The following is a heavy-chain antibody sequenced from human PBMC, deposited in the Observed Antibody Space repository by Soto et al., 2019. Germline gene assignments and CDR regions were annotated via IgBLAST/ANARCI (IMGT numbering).Heavy chain of an antibody. CDR3: AHKDGTWFGAQRNWFDP. CDR2: IYWDDDK. Sequence: SGPTLVNPTHTLTLTCTFSGFSLSTSGVGVGWIRQPPGKALEWLALIYWDDDKRYSPSLKSRLTITKDTSKNQVVLTMTNMDPVGTATSYCAHKDGTWFGAQRNWFDPWGQGTLVTVSS. CDR1: GFSLSTSGVG. V-gene: IGHV2-5*02. D-gene: IGHD3-10*01. J-gene: IGHJ5*02.